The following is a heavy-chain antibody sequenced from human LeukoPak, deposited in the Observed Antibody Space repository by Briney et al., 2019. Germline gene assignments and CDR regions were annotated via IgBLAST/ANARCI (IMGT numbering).Heavy chain of an antibody. CDR1: GFTFSSYS. CDR2: ISSSSSYI. J-gene: IGHJ1*01. Sequence: GGSLRLSCAASGFTFSSYSMNWVRQAPGKGLEWVSSISSSSSYIYYADSVKGRFTISGDNAKNSLYLQMNSLRAEDTAVYYCARSGKYCGGDCYPAEYFQHWGQGTLVTVSS. D-gene: IGHD2-21*02. V-gene: IGHV3-21*01. CDR3: ARSGKYCGGDCYPAEYFQH.